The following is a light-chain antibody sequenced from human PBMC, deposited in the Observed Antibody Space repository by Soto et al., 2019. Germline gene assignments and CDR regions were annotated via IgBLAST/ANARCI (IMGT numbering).Light chain of an antibody. J-gene: IGLJ2*01. CDR2: YDS. CDR3: PVWDSRGDHVV. CDR1: NIGSTS. Sequence: SYELTQPPSVSVAPGKTARITCGGNNIGSTSVHWYQQKPGQATVLVLYYDSDRPSGIPERFSGSNSGNTATLTIRRVEAGDEAGYYCPVWDSRGDHVVFGGGTKLAVL. V-gene: IGLV3-21*04.